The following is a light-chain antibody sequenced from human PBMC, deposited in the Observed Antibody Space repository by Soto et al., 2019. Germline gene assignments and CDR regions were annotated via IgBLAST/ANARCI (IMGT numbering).Light chain of an antibody. CDR2: GNK. CDR1: SSNIGAGYD. CDR3: QSYDSGLRAVV. Sequence: QSVLTQPPSVSGAPGQRVTISCTGSSSNIGAGYDVHWYQQLPGTAPKLLIYGNKYRPSGVPVRFSGSKSGTSASLAVTGLQSDDEANYYCQSYDSGLRAVVFGGGTKLTVL. V-gene: IGLV1-40*01. J-gene: IGLJ2*01.